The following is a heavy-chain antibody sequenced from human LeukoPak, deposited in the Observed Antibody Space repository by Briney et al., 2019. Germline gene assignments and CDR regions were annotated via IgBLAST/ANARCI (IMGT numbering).Heavy chain of an antibody. CDR2: ISWNSGNI. CDR1: GFTFDDYA. Sequence: GGSLRLSCAASGFTFDDYAMHWVRQAPGKGLEWVSGISWNSGNIGYADSVKGRFTISRDNAKNSLYLQMNSLRAEDTAVYYCARGKRITMIVVVIADAFDIWGQGTMVTVSS. V-gene: IGHV3-9*01. D-gene: IGHD3-22*01. J-gene: IGHJ3*02. CDR3: ARGKRITMIVVVIADAFDI.